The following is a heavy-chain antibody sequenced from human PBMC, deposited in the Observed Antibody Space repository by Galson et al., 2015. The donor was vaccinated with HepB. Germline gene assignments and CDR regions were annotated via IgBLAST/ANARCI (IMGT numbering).Heavy chain of an antibody. Sequence: SLRLSCAASGFTFSSYAMHWVRQAPGKGLEWVAVISYDGSNKYYADSVKGRFTISRDNSKNTLYLQMNSLRAEDTAVYYCAREGGYGSGSYSDAFDIWGQGTMVTVSS. CDR3: AREGGYGSGSYSDAFDI. D-gene: IGHD3-10*01. V-gene: IGHV3-30-3*01. J-gene: IGHJ3*02. CDR2: ISYDGSNK. CDR1: GFTFSSYA.